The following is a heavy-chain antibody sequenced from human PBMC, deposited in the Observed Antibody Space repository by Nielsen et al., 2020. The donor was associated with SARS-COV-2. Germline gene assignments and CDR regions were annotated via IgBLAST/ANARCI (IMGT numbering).Heavy chain of an antibody. J-gene: IGHJ4*02. CDR3: TPSRVDY. V-gene: IGHV3-30*03. CDR2: ISYDGSHK. Sequence: GGSLRLSCAASGFTFSSYGIHWVRQAPGKGLEWVAVISYDGSHKWYADSVKGRFTISRDDSKNTVYLQMNSLRSEDTAMYYCTPSRVDYWDQGTLVTVSS. CDR1: GFTFSSYG.